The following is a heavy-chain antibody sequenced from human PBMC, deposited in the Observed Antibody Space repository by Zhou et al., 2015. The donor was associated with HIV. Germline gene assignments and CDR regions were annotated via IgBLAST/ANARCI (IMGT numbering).Heavy chain of an antibody. J-gene: IGHJ2*01. V-gene: IGHV1-2*06. CDR2: VNPNSGGT. CDR1: GGTFSSYA. Sequence: QVQLVQSGAEVKKPGSSVKVSCKASGGTFSSYAISWVRQAPGQGLEWMGRVNPNSGGTNYAHKFQGRVTMTRDTSIRTAYMELSRLTSEDTAVYYCARGQTYYYDKRGHYKNWYFDLWGRGTLVTVSS. CDR3: ARGQTYYYDKRGHYKNWYFDL. D-gene: IGHD3-22*01.